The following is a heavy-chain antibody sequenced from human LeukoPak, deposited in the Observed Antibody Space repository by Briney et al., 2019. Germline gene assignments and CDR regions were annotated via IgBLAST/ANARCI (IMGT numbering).Heavy chain of an antibody. CDR3: ARDRGFGVDNNWFDP. CDR2: IYYSGST. V-gene: IGHV4-59*01. D-gene: IGHD3-3*01. CDR1: GGSFSGYY. Sequence: SETLSLTCAVYGGSFSGYYWSWIRQPPGKGLEWIGYIYYSGSTNYNPSLKSRVTISVDTSKNQFSLKLSSVTAADTAVYYCARDRGFGVDNNWFDPWGQGTLVTVSS. J-gene: IGHJ5*02.